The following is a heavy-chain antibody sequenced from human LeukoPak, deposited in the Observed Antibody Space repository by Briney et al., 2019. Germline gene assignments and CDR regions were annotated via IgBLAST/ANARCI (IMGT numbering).Heavy chain of an antibody. Sequence: GGSLRLSCVASGFTFSTFGMSWVRQAPGKGLEWVSAITGSGGNTEYADSVKGRFTISRDNSKNTLYLQMNSLRAEDTAVYYCAKCGSGSSGDYWGQGTMVTVSS. CDR1: GFTFSTFG. D-gene: IGHD3-10*01. CDR2: ITGSGGNT. J-gene: IGHJ4*02. CDR3: AKCGSGSSGDY. V-gene: IGHV3-23*01.